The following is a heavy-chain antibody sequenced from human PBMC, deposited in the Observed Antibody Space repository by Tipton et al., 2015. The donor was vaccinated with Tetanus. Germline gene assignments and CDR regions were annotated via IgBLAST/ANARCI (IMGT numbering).Heavy chain of an antibody. CDR1: GVSINSNHW. Sequence: TLSLTCAVSGVSINSNHWWSWVRQAPGKGLEWIGEISHSGGSNYNPSLKSRVTISVDTSKNQFSLKLSSVTAADTAVYYCARGQAAGFTVGYYYYYYGMDVWGQGTTVTVSS. CDR2: ISHSGGS. J-gene: IGHJ6*02. D-gene: IGHD6-13*01. V-gene: IGHV4-4*02. CDR3: ARGQAAGFTVGYYYYYYGMDV.